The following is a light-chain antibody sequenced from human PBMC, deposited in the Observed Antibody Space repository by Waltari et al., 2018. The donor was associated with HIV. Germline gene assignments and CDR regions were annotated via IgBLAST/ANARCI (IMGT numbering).Light chain of an antibody. CDR1: QSVSSY. CDR2: DAS. Sequence: EIVLTHSPAPLSLSPGERAPLSCRASQSVSSYLAWYQQKPGQAPRLLIYDASNRATGIPARFSGSGSGTDFTLTISSLEPEDFAVYYCQQRSNWPLTFGGGTKVEIK. J-gene: IGKJ4*01. CDR3: QQRSNWPLT. V-gene: IGKV3-11*01.